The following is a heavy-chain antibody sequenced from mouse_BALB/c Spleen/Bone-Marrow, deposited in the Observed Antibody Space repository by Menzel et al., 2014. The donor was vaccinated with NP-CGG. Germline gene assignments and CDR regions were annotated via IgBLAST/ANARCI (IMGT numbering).Heavy chain of an antibody. V-gene: IGHV4-1*02. J-gene: IGHJ3*01. D-gene: IGHD1-2*01. CDR2: INPDSNTT. Sequence: EVNVVESGGGLVQPGGSLKLSCAASGFDFSGFWMSWVRQAPGRGLEWIGEINPDSNTTNYSPSLKDKFIISRDNAKNTLYLQMSKVRSEDTALYYCARLGYYGSFAYWGQGTLVTVSA. CDR3: ARLGYYGSFAY. CDR1: GFDFSGFW.